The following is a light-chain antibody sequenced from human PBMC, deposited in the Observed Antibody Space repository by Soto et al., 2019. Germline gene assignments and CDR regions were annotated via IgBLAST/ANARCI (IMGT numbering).Light chain of an antibody. CDR2: SND. J-gene: IGLJ2*01. Sequence: QSVVTQPPSASGTPGQRVTISCSGSRSNIGSNTVTWYQQLPGTAPKLLIHSNDQRPSGVPDRFSGSKSGTSASLAISGLQSEDGADYYCATWDDSLHGVVFGGGTKLTVL. CDR1: RSNIGSNT. CDR3: ATWDDSLHGVV. V-gene: IGLV1-44*01.